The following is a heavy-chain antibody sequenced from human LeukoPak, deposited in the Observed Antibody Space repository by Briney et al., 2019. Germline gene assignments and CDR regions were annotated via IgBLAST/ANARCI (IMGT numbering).Heavy chain of an antibody. Sequence: PSETLSLTCTVSGGSISSYCWSWIRQPPGKGLEWIGYIYYSGSTNYNPSLKSRVTISVDTSKNQFSLKLSSVTAADTAVYYCARNPRGDYDFDYWGQGTLVTVSS. CDR2: IYYSGST. D-gene: IGHD3-3*01. CDR1: GGSISSYC. V-gene: IGHV4-59*01. J-gene: IGHJ4*02. CDR3: ARNPRGDYDFDY.